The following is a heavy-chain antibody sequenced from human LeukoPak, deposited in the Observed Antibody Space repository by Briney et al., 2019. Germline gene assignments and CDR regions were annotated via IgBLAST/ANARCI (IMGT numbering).Heavy chain of an antibody. D-gene: IGHD3-16*01. CDR3: ARVGFDYYYMDV. CDR2: ISSSSSYI. Sequence: KPGGSLRLSCAASGSTFSSYAMSWVRQAPGKGLEWVSSISSSSSYIYYADSVKGRFTISRDNAKNSLYLQMNSLRAEDTAVYYCARVGFDYYYMDVWGKGTTVTVSS. J-gene: IGHJ6*03. CDR1: GSTFSSYA. V-gene: IGHV3-21*01.